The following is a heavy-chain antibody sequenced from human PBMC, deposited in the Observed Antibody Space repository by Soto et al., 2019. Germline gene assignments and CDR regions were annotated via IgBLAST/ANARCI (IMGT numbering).Heavy chain of an antibody. J-gene: IGHJ3*02. V-gene: IGHV3-21*01. CDR2: ISSSSSYI. Sequence: GGSLRLSCAASGFTFISYNMNWVRPAPGKGLEWVSSISSSSSYIYYADSVKGRFTISRDNAKNSLYLQMNSLRAEDTAVYYCARDRGGYGSAFDIWGQGTMVTVSS. CDR1: GFTFISYN. D-gene: IGHD5-12*01. CDR3: ARDRGGYGSAFDI.